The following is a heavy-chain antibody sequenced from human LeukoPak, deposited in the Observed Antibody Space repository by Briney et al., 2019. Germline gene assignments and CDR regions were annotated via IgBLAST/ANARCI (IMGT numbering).Heavy chain of an antibody. J-gene: IGHJ4*02. D-gene: IGHD6-19*01. Sequence: GGSLRLSCAASGFTFSDYYMNWIRQAPGKGLEWISTISRSSSYTNYADSVKGRFSISRDNAKNSLYLQMNSLGAEDTAVYYCAGGIAVAGTGFFDYRGQGTLVTVSS. V-gene: IGHV3-11*03. CDR1: GFTFSDYY. CDR2: ISRSSSYT. CDR3: AGGIAVAGTGFFDY.